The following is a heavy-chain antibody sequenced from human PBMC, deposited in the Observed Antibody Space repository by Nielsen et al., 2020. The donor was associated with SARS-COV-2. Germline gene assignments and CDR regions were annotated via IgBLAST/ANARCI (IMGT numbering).Heavy chain of an antibody. CDR3: ARSDYGDSYPGGY. CDR1: GYTFSSNY. D-gene: IGHD4-17*01. J-gene: IGHJ4*02. V-gene: IGHV1-46*01. Sequence: ASVKVSCKTSGYTFSSNYMHWVRQAPGQGLEWMGIINPSGGSTSYAQKFQGRVTMTRDTSTSTVYMELSSLRSEDTAVYYCARSDYGDSYPGGYWGQGILITVSS. CDR2: INPSGGST.